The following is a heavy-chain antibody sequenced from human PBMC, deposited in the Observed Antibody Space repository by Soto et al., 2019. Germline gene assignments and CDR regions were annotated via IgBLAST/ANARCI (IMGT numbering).Heavy chain of an antibody. CDR1: GGTFSSYA. CDR2: IIPIFGTA. J-gene: IGHJ4*02. Sequence: QVQLVQSGAEVKKPGSSVKVSCKASGGTFSSYAISWVRQAPGQGLEWVGGIIPIFGTANYAQKFQGRVTITADESTSTAYMELSSPRSEDTAVYYCARGNRYCISTSCPNNYWGQGTLVTVSS. V-gene: IGHV1-69*12. D-gene: IGHD2-2*01. CDR3: ARGNRYCISTSCPNNY.